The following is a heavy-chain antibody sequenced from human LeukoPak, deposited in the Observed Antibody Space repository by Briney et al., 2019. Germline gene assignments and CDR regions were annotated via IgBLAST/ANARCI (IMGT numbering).Heavy chain of an antibody. Sequence: SETLSLTCTVSGGSISSYYWSWIRQPPGKGLEWIGYIYYSGSTNYNPSLKSRVTISVDTSKNQFSLKLSSVTAADTAVYYCARQGYCSSTSCYHLGTWGQGTLVTVSS. CDR1: GGSISSYY. V-gene: IGHV4-59*08. CDR2: IYYSGST. CDR3: ARQGYCSSTSCYHLGT. J-gene: IGHJ4*02. D-gene: IGHD2-2*01.